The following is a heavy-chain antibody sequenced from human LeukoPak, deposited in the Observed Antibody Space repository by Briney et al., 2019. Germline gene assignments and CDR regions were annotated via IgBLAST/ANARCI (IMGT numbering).Heavy chain of an antibody. CDR2: ISWNSGSI. Sequence: PGGSLRLSCAASGFTFDDYAMHWVRQAPGKGLEWVSGISWNSGSIGYADSVKGRFTIPRDNAKNSLYLQMNSLRAEDTALYYCARGVTTSTRDAFDIWGQGTMVTVSS. D-gene: IGHD4-17*01. V-gene: IGHV3-9*01. CDR1: GFTFDDYA. CDR3: ARGVTTSTRDAFDI. J-gene: IGHJ3*02.